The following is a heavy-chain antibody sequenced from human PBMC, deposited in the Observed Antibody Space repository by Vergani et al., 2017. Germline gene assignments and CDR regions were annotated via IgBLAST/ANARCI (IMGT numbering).Heavy chain of an antibody. CDR1: GYTFTSYY. J-gene: IGHJ6*02. V-gene: IGHV1-46*03. CDR3: ARFPVPLIDYYYDRVLGMDV. CDR2: INPSGGST. D-gene: IGHD3-22*01. Sequence: QVQLVQSGAEVKKPGASVKVSCKASGYTFTSYYMHWVRQAPGQGLEWMGIINPSGGSTSYAQKFQGRVTMTRDTSTSTVYMELSSLRSEDTAVYYCARFPVPLIDYYYDRVLGMDVWGQGTTVTVSS.